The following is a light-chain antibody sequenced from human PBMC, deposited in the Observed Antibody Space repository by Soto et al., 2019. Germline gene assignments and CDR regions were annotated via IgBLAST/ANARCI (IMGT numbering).Light chain of an antibody. J-gene: IGKJ5*01. CDR2: DAS. CDR3: QQRSNWPIT. CDR1: QSVSRY. Sequence: EIVFTQSPATLSLSPGERATLSCRASQSVSRYLAWYQQKPGQAPRLLIYDASNRATGIPARFSGSGSGTDFTLTISRLEPEDFAVYYCQQRSNWPITFGQGTRLEI. V-gene: IGKV3-11*01.